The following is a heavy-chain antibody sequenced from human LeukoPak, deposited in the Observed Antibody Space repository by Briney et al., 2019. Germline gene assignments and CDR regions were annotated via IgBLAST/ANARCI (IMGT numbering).Heavy chain of an antibody. V-gene: IGHV3-21*01. CDR2: ISGDSIYI. D-gene: IGHD2-2*01. CDR1: GFTFSSYS. CDR3: ARCSSTGCASSPLAGYLY. Sequence: GGSLRLSCAAAGFTFSSYSMNWVRQAPGRGLEWVSSISGDSIYIYYADSVRGRFTISRDDAKSSLFLQMNSLRAEDTAVYYCARCSSTGCASSPLAGYLYWGQGTLVTVSS. J-gene: IGHJ4*02.